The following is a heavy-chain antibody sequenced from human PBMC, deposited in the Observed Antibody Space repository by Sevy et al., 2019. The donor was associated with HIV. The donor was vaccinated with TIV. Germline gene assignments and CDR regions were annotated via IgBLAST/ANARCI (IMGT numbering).Heavy chain of an antibody. J-gene: IGHJ4*02. CDR1: GFTFSSYW. CDR2: IKQDGSEK. V-gene: IGHV3-7*01. Sequence: GGSLRLSCAASGFTFSSYWMSWVRQAPGKGLEWVANIKQDGSEKYYVDSVKGRFTISRDNAKNSLYLQMNSLRAEDTAVYYCARDKEGGGSSYETPYYFDYWGQGTLVTVSS. D-gene: IGHD2-15*01. CDR3: ARDKEGGGSSYETPYYFDY.